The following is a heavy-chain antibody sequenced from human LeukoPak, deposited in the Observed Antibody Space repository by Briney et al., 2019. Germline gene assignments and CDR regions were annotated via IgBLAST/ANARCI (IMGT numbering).Heavy chain of an antibody. CDR1: GGSFSGYY. V-gene: IGHV4-34*01. J-gene: IGHJ4*02. Sequence: SETLSLTCAVYGGSFSGYYWSWLRQPPGKGLEWIGEINHSGSTNYNPSLKSRVTISVDTSKNQFSLKLSSVTAADTAVYYCARGLLDSYYYDSSGYYPLDYWGQGTLVTVSS. D-gene: IGHD3-22*01. CDR3: ARGLLDSYYYDSSGYYPLDY. CDR2: INHSGST.